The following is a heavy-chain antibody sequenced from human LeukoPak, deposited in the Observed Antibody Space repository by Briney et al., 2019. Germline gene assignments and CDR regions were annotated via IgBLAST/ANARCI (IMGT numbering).Heavy chain of an antibody. J-gene: IGHJ3*02. CDR2: INSDGSST. Sequence: GGSLRLSCAASGFTFSSYWMHWVRQVPGKGLVWVSRINSDGSSTIYADSVKGRFTISRDNAKNTLYVQMNSLRAEDTAVYYCSTGSGHAFDIWGRGTMVTVSS. D-gene: IGHD3-10*01. V-gene: IGHV3-74*01. CDR1: GFTFSSYW. CDR3: STGSGHAFDI.